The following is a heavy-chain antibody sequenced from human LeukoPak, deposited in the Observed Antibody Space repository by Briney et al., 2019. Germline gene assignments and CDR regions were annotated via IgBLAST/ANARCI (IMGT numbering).Heavy chain of an antibody. J-gene: IGHJ4*02. CDR1: GFTLSSYS. V-gene: IGHV3-21*01. CDR2: ISSSSSYI. D-gene: IGHD3-22*01. Sequence: GGSLRLSCAASGFTLSSYSMNWVRQAPGKGLEWVSSISSSSSYIYYADSVKGRFTISRDNAKNSLYLQMNSLRAEDTAVYYCARGYYYESSGYYYFDYWGQGSLVTVSS. CDR3: ARGYYYESSGYYYFDY.